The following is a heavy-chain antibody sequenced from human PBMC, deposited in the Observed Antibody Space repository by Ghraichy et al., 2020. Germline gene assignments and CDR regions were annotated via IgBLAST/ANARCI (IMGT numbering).Heavy chain of an antibody. CDR2: INHVGRT. CDR3: ARGRRYGGICYVGGCSYFYYMDV. D-gene: IGHD2-8*02. J-gene: IGHJ6*03. CDR1: GESFSDYY. V-gene: IGHV4-34*01. Sequence: SETLSLTCAVYGESFSDYYWSWIRQSPGKGLEWIGEINHVGRTNHNPSLKSRVTMSMDTSKNQCSLTLSSVTAADTAVYYCARGRRYGGICYVGGCSYFYYMDVGGKGTTVTVSS.